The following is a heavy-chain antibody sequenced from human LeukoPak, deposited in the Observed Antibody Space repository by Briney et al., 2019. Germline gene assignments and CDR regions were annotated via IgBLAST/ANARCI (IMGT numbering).Heavy chain of an antibody. Sequence: KTSETLSLTCTVSGGSISSYYWGWIRQPPGKGLEWIGSIYYSGSTYYNPSLKSRVTISVDTFKNQFSLKLSSVTAADTAVYYCASEHYYYDSSGYYFDYWGQGTLVTVSS. CDR2: IYYSGST. D-gene: IGHD3-22*01. CDR1: GGSISSYY. V-gene: IGHV4-39*01. CDR3: ASEHYYYDSSGYYFDY. J-gene: IGHJ4*02.